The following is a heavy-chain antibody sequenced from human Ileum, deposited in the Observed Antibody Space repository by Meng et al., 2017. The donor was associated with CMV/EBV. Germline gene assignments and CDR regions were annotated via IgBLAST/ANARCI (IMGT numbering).Heavy chain of an antibody. CDR2: FYSSDTY. J-gene: IGHJ4*02. D-gene: IGHD1-26*01. CDR1: GGSIKCCN. V-gene: IGHV4-4*07. CDR3: ARGPGASTREGFDL. Sequence: VQLQESGAVVWKPSVPLSLTCTVSGGSIKCCNWGGIRHSAGKRLESIGRFYSSDTYNYHPSLNGRVTMSLDTSKKQFSLILSAVAAADTARYYCARGPGASTREGFDLWGLGTLVTVSS.